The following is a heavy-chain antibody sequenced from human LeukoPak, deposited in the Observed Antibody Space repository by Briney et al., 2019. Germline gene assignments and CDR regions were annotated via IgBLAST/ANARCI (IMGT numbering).Heavy chain of an antibody. D-gene: IGHD4-17*01. CDR2: IYYSGST. CDR3: ARDYGDYGVDY. CDR1: GGSISSGGYY. Sequence: SQTLSLTCTVSGGSISSGGYYWSWIRQHPGKGLEWIGYIYYSGSTYYNPSLKSRVTILVDTSKNQFSLKLSSVTAADTAVYYCARDYGDYGVDYWGQGTLVTVSS. V-gene: IGHV4-31*03. J-gene: IGHJ4*02.